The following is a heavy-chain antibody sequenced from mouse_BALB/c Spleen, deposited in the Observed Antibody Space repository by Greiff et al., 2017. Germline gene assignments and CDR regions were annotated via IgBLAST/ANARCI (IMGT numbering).Heavy chain of an antibody. V-gene: IGHV1-7*01. J-gene: IGHJ2*01. CDR3: ARLTYYYGSSLYYFDY. CDR2: INPSTGYT. CDR1: GYTFTSYW. Sequence: VQLQQSGAELAKPGASVKMSCKASGYTFTSYWMHWVKQRPGQGLEWIGYINPSTGYTEYNQKFKDKATLTADKSSSTAYMQLSSLTSEDSAVYYCARLTYYYGSSLYYFDYWGQGTTLTVSS. D-gene: IGHD1-1*01.